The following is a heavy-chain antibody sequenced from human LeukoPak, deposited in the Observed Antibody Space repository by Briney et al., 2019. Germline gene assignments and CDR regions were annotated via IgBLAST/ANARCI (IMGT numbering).Heavy chain of an antibody. V-gene: IGHV5-51*01. J-gene: IGHJ5*02. CDR2: IYPGDSDT. CDR1: GYSFTSYW. Sequence: GESLKISCKGSGYSFTSYWIGWVRQMPGKGLEWMGIIYPGDSDTRYSPSFQGQVTISADKSISTAYLQWSSLKASDTAMYYCARHNHYDSSVYSWFDPWGQGTLVTVSS. CDR3: ARHNHYDSSVYSWFDP. D-gene: IGHD3-22*01.